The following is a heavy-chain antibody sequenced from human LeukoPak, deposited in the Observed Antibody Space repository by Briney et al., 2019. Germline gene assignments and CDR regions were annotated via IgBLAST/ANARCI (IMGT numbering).Heavy chain of an antibody. J-gene: IGHJ4*02. D-gene: IGHD6-13*01. CDR1: GGSISSYY. CDR2: IYYSGST. Sequence: SETLSLTCTVSGGSISSYYWSWIRQPPGKGLEWIGYIYYSGSTNYNPSLKSRVTISVDTSKNQFSLKLSSVTAADTAVYYCAREAAAGYYFGYWGQGTLVTVSS. CDR3: AREAAAGYYFGY. V-gene: IGHV4-59*01.